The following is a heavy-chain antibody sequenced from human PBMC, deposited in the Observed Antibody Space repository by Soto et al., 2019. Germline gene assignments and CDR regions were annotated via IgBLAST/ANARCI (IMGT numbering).Heavy chain of an antibody. CDR2: IKQDGSEK. J-gene: IGHJ4*02. Sequence: HPGGSLRLSCAASGFTFSSYWMSWVRQAPGKGLEWVANIKQDGSEKYYVDSVKGRFTISRDNAKNSLYLQMNSLRAEDTAVYYCAEIAVAGHADYWGQGTLVTVSS. D-gene: IGHD6-19*01. CDR3: AEIAVAGHADY. V-gene: IGHV3-7*01. CDR1: GFTFSSYW.